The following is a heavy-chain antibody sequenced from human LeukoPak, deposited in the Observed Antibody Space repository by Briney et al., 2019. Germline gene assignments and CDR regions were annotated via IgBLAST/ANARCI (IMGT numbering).Heavy chain of an antibody. V-gene: IGHV3-66*02. CDR3: ARESRRIAVVLN. Sequence: GGPMRLSCAASGFTVSSNYMSWVRQAPGKGLEWVSVIYSGGSTYYADSVKGRFTISRDNSKNTLYLQMNSLRAEDTAVYYCARESRRIAVVLNWGQGTLVTVSS. J-gene: IGHJ4*02. CDR2: IYSGGST. D-gene: IGHD6-19*01. CDR1: GFTVSSNY.